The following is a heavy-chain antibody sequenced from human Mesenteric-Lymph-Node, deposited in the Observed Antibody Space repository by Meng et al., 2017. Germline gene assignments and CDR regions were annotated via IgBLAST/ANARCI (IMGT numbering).Heavy chain of an antibody. CDR2: IYYSGST. CDR1: GGSISSSSYY. J-gene: IGHJ2*01. CDR3: ASPLGILGIVDL. D-gene: IGHD7-27*01. Sequence: QLQRQESGPGLVKPSETLSLTCTVSGGSISSSSYYWGWIRQPPGKGLEWIGSIYYSGSTYYNPSLKSRVTISVDTPKNQFSLKLSSVTAADTAVYYCASPLGILGIVDLWGRGTLVTVSS. V-gene: IGHV4-39*01.